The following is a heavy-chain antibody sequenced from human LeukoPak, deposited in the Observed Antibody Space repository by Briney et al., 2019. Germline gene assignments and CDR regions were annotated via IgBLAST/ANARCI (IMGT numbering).Heavy chain of an antibody. J-gene: IGHJ4*02. Sequence: GASVKVSCKASGYTFTGYYMHWVRQAPGQGLEWMGRIIPIFGTANYAQKFQGRVTITTDESTSTAYMELSSLRSEDTAVYYCARDYDILTGYYQRYYFDYWGQGTLVTVSS. CDR2: IIPIFGTA. CDR3: ARDYDILTGYYQRYYFDY. CDR1: GYTFTGYY. V-gene: IGHV1-69*05. D-gene: IGHD3-9*01.